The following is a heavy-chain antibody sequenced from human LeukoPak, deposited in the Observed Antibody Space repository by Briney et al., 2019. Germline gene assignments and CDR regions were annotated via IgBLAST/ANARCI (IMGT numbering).Heavy chain of an antibody. D-gene: IGHD2-2*01. V-gene: IGHV4-4*09. CDR3: ARHRGGIVVVPAAMGSPWFDP. Sequence: SETLSLTCTVSGGSISSYYWSWIRQPPGKGLEWIGYIYTSGSTNYNPSLKSRVTISVDTSKNQFSLKLSSVTAADTAVYYCARHRGGIVVVPAAMGSPWFDPWGQGTLVTVSS. J-gene: IGHJ5*02. CDR2: IYTSGST. CDR1: GGSISSYY.